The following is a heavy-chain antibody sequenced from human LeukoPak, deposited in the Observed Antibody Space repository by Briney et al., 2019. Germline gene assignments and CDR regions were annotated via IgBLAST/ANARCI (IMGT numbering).Heavy chain of an antibody. V-gene: IGHV4-30-4*01. CDR3: ARGRNNYYTY. D-gene: IGHD3-22*01. CDR1: GGSMRSGDYF. J-gene: IGHJ4*02. Sequence: SQTLSLTCNVSGGSMRSGDYFWSWIRQSPGKGLEWIGYIYYSGSTDYNPSLKSRVTISVDTSENYFSLKLTSVTAADTAVYYCARGRNNYYTYWGQGTLVTVSS. CDR2: IYYSGST.